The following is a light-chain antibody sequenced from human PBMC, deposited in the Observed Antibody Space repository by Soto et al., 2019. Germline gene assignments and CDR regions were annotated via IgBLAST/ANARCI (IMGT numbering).Light chain of an antibody. CDR3: QQYGGSPWT. Sequence: EIVLTQSPATLSLPPVERATLSCMASQSVSSYLSWYQQKPGQAPRLLIYDASNRATGIPARFSGSGSGTDFTLTISSLEPEDFAMYYCQQYGGSPWTFGQGTKVDIK. CDR1: QSVSSY. V-gene: IGKV3-11*01. CDR2: DAS. J-gene: IGKJ1*01.